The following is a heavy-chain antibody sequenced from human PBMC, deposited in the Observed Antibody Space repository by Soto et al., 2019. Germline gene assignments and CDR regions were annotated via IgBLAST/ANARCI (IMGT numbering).Heavy chain of an antibody. CDR3: ARKGLGTTLYYYYMDV. CDR1: GFTFSDYY. V-gene: IGHV3-11*01. D-gene: IGHD1-7*01. J-gene: IGHJ6*03. CDR2: ISSSGSTI. Sequence: GGSLRLSCAASGFTFSDYYMSWIRQAPGKGLEWVSYISSSGSTIYYADSVKGRFTISRDNAKNSLYLQMNSLRAEDTAVYYCARKGLGTTLYYYYMDVWGKGTTVTVSS.